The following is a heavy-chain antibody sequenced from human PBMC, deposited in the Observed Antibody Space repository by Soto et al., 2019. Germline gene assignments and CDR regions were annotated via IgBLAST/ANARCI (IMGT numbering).Heavy chain of an antibody. Sequence: EVQLLESGGGLVPPGGSLRLSCAASGFTFSNYGMTWVRQAPGKGLEGVSGIGSGGNTYYADSVKGRFTISRDNSKNTLYLQMNSLRTEGTAVYYCANMVYSSAWNGRYYFDYWGQGILVTVSS. CDR2: IGSGGNT. CDR3: ANMVYSSAWNGRYYFDY. D-gene: IGHD6-19*01. J-gene: IGHJ4*02. V-gene: IGHV3-23*01. CDR1: GFTFSNYG.